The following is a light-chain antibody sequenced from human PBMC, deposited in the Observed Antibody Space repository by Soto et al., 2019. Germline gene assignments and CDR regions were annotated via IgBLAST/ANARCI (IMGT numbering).Light chain of an antibody. V-gene: IGKV3-11*01. CDR3: QEGTYWPA. Sequence: EIVLTQSPATLSVSPGETTRLSCRASQSINSDVAWYQQKVGQTPRLLIYGASSRATGVPDRFSGNGSGTDFTLTISSLEPEDFAVYYCQEGTYWPAFGGGTKVDIK. J-gene: IGKJ4*01. CDR1: QSINSD. CDR2: GAS.